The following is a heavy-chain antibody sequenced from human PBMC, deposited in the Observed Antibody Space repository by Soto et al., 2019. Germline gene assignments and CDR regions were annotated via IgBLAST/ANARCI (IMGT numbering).Heavy chain of an antibody. CDR2: ISAYNGNT. Sequence: ASVKVSCKASGYTFTSYGISWVRQAPGQGLEWMGWISAYNGNTNYAQKLQGRVTMTTDTSTSTAYMELRSLRSDDTAVYYCAREATATYVSLYGMDVWGQGTTVTVSS. CDR1: GYTFTSYG. J-gene: IGHJ6*02. CDR3: AREATATYVSLYGMDV. D-gene: IGHD1-1*01. V-gene: IGHV1-18*04.